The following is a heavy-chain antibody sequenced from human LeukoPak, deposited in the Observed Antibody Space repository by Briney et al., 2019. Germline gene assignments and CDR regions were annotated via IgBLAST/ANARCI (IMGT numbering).Heavy chain of an antibody. CDR2: IYTSGST. D-gene: IGHD2-15*01. Sequence: SETLSLTCTVSGGSISSYYWSWIRQPPGKGLEWIGYIYTSGSTNYNPSLKSRVTISVDTSKNQFSLKLSSVTAADTAVYYYARPGRYYYYMDVWGKGTTVTVSS. J-gene: IGHJ6*03. CDR3: ARPGRYYYYMDV. V-gene: IGHV4-4*09. CDR1: GGSISSYY.